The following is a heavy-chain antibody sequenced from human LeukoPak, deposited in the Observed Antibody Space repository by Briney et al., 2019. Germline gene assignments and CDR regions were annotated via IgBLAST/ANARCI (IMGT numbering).Heavy chain of an antibody. Sequence: GGSLRLSCAASGFTFSSHWMSWVRQAPGKGLEWVANIKQDGSEKYYVDSVKGRFTISRDNAKNSLYLQMNSLRAEDTAVYYCARERRSGWESYFDYWGQGTLVTVSS. CDR2: IKQDGSEK. CDR3: ARERRSGWESYFDY. V-gene: IGHV3-7*01. D-gene: IGHD6-19*01. CDR1: GFTFSSHW. J-gene: IGHJ4*02.